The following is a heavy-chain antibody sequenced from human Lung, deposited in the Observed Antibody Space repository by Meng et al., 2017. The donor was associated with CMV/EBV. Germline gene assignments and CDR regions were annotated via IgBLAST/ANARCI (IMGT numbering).Heavy chain of an antibody. D-gene: IGHD2-2*01. CDR2: ISAGGGST. J-gene: IGHJ5*02. CDR1: AFTFSNYG. V-gene: IGHV3-23*01. Sequence: GESXKISCAASAFTFSNYGMSWVRRAPGRGLEWVSGISAGGGSTYYADSVKGRFTVSRDNSKNTLYLQMNSLRAEDTAVYYCAKDWSRYCTSTSCYKPWFDPWGQGTXVNVYS. CDR3: AKDWSRYCTSTSCYKPWFDP.